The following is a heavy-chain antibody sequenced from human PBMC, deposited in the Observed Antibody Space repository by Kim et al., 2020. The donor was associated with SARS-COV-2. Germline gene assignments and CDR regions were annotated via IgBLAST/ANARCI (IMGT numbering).Heavy chain of an antibody. J-gene: IGHJ5*02. D-gene: IGHD1-26*01. CDR3: ARLRSNYEDPYNWFDP. V-gene: IGHV4-4*02. CDR2: IYHSGST. CDR1: GGSISSSNW. Sequence: SETLSLTCAVSGGSISSSNWWSWVRQPPGKGLEWIGEIYHSGSTNYNPSLKSRVTISVDKSKNQFSLKLSSVTAADTAVYYCARLRSNYEDPYNWFDPWGQGTLVTVSS.